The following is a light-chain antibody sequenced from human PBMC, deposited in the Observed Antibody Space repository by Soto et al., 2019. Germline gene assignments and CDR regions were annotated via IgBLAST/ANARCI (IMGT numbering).Light chain of an antibody. J-gene: IGLJ2*01. Sequence: QSVLTQPPSASGTPGQRVTISCSGSSSNIGSASVNWYQQLPGTAPKLLIYNNNQRPSGVPDRFSGSKSGTSASLAVSGLQSEDEADYYCAAWDGSLNGVVFGGGTKLTVL. CDR1: SSNIGSAS. V-gene: IGLV1-44*01. CDR3: AAWDGSLNGVV. CDR2: NNN.